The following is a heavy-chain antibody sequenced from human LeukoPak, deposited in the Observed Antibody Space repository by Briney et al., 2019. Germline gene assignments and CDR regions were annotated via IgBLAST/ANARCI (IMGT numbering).Heavy chain of an antibody. CDR1: GFTFNSYG. CDR3: AKDYFDSSGKAIDY. Sequence: PGGSLRLSCAASGFTFNSYGMSWVRQAPGKGLEWVSGISGSGGRTDYADSVKGRFIISRDNSKNALYLQMNSLRAEDAAVYYCAKDYFDSSGKAIDYWGQGTLVTVSS. CDR2: ISGSGGRT. D-gene: IGHD3-22*01. J-gene: IGHJ4*02. V-gene: IGHV3-23*01.